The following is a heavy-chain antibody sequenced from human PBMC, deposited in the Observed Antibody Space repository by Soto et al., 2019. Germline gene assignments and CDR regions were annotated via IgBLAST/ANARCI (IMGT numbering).Heavy chain of an antibody. CDR1: AYTFTTNY. CDR3: GRGPCGPHGPGDY. J-gene: IGHJ4*02. CDR2: SNAGNGNT. Sequence: ASVMVSCKTFAYTFTTNYKYCVRQVPEQRLERIGCSNAGNGNTKYSQKFQGRVPMTRDTSARTAYMELSGLGSEDTAVYYCGRGPCGPHGPGDYLGQGTLVTGSS. D-gene: IGHD2-21*01. V-gene: IGHV1-3*01.